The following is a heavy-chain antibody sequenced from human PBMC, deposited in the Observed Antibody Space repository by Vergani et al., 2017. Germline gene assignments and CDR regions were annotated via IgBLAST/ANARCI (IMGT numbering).Heavy chain of an antibody. D-gene: IGHD3-9*01. V-gene: IGHV1-46*03. CDR2: INPRGGHT. Sequence: QVQVVQSGAEVKKSGASVKVSCKTSGYTFSNYYMHWVRQAPGQGLEWMGIINPRGGHTNYAQKFKGRVTMTRDTSTSTVYMELSSLRSEDTAIYYCARGDYGILTGYRYWGQGTLVTVSA. J-gene: IGHJ4*02. CDR1: GYTFSNYY. CDR3: ARGDYGILTGYRY.